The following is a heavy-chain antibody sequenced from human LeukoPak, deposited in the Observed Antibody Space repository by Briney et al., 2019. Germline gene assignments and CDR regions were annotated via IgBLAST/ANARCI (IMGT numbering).Heavy chain of an antibody. CDR2: IYHTGSN. Sequence: SETLSLTCTVSGGSVSSADYYWSWIRHPPGKTLEWIGYIYHTGSNNYKYSLKSRVTISLDTSKNRFSLRLTSMTAADTAVYYCASRNCSGGSCYPHYYYYGMDVWGQGTTVTVSS. V-gene: IGHV4-61*08. J-gene: IGHJ6*02. D-gene: IGHD2-15*01. CDR3: ASRNCSGGSCYPHYYYYGMDV. CDR1: GGSVSSADYY.